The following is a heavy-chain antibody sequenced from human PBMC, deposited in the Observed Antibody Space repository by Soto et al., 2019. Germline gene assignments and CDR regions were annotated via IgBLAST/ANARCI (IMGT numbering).Heavy chain of an antibody. CDR3: ARHPHTIVVVPAASNYYGMDV. J-gene: IGHJ6*02. Sequence: GESLKSSGKGSGYSFTSYWISWVRQMPGKGVEGMGRIEASDSYTNYSPSFQGHVTISADKSISTDYLQWSSLKASDTAMYYCARHPHTIVVVPAASNYYGMDVWGQGTTVTVSS. V-gene: IGHV5-10-1*01. CDR1: GYSFTSYW. D-gene: IGHD2-2*01. CDR2: IEASDSYT.